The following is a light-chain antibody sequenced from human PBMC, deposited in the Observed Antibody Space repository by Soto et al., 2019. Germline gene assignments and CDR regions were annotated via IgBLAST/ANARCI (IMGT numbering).Light chain of an antibody. V-gene: IGKV3-15*01. CDR3: QQYNNWPPWT. Sequence: EIVMTQSPATLSVSPGERATLSCRASQSVSSNLAWYQQKPGQAPTLLIYGASTRATGIPARFSGSGSVTEFTLTISSLQSEDFAVYYCQQYNNWPPWTFGQGTKLEIK. CDR1: QSVSSN. J-gene: IGKJ2*02. CDR2: GAS.